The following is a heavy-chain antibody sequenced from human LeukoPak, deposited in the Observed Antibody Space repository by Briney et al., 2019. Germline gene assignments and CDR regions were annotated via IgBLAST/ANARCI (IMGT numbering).Heavy chain of an antibody. J-gene: IGHJ4*02. CDR2: IIPIFGTA. V-gene: IGHV1-69*06. Sequence: SVKVSCKASGGTFSSYAISWVRQAPGQGLEWMGGIIPIFGTANYAQKFQGRVTITADKSTCTAYMELSSLRSEDTAVYYCARATGANYHFDYWGQGTLVTVSS. D-gene: IGHD7-27*01. CDR1: GGTFSSYA. CDR3: ARATGANYHFDY.